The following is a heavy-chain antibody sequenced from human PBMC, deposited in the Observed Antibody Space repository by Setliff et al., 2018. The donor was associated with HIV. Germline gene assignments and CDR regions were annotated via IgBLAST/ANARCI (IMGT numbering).Heavy chain of an antibody. D-gene: IGHD5-12*01. V-gene: IGHV4-59*11. CDR1: GGSISSHY. CDR2: IYYSGSN. CDR3: AREMATRFGAFDI. Sequence: SETLSLTCTVSGGSISSHYWSWIRQPPGKGLEWIGYIYYSGSNGCNPSLKNRVTISIDTSKNQVSLKLSSVTAAGTAMYYCAREMATRFGAFDIWGQGTKVTVSS. J-gene: IGHJ3*02.